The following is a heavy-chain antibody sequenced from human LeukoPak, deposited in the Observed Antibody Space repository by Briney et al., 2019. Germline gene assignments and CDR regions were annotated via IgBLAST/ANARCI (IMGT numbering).Heavy chain of an antibody. CDR1: GGTFSSYA. J-gene: IGHJ5*02. Sequence: SVKVSCKAPGGTFSSYANSWVRQAPGQGLEWMGGIIPIFGTANYAQKFQGRVTITADESTSTAYMELSSLRSEDTAVYYCARDPGLGYYDSSGDAWGQGTLVTVSS. CDR3: ARDPGLGYYDSSGDA. CDR2: IIPIFGTA. D-gene: IGHD3-22*01. V-gene: IGHV1-69*13.